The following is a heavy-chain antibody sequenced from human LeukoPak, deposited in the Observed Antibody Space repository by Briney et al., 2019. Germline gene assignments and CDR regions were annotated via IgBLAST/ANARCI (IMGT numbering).Heavy chain of an antibody. D-gene: IGHD3-22*01. CDR2: ISSDGSKK. J-gene: IGHJ5*02. CDR3: AKDIMNYYDSSRDWFDP. CDR1: GFIFSSYG. V-gene: IGHV3-30*18. Sequence: GGSLRLSCEASGFIFSSYGMHWVRQAPGKGLEWVAVISSDGSKKYYADSVKGRFTISRDNSKNTVYFQMNSLRAEDTAVYYCAKDIMNYYDSSRDWFDPWGQRTLVTVSS.